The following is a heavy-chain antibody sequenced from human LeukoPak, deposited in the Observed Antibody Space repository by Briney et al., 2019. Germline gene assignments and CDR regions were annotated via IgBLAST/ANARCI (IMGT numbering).Heavy chain of an antibody. J-gene: IGHJ4*02. CDR1: GFTFSGSA. V-gene: IGHV3-73*01. Sequence: GGSLRLSCAASGFTFSGSAIHWVRQASGKGLEWVGRIRGKANSYATAYAASVEGRFTISRDDSKNTAYLQMNSLKTEDTAVYYCARGREDTAMVISDYWGQGTLVTVSS. D-gene: IGHD5-18*01. CDR2: IRGKANSYAT. CDR3: ARGREDTAMVISDY.